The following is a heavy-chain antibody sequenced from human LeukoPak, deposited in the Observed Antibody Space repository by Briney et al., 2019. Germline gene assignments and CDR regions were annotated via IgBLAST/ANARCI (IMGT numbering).Heavy chain of an antibody. D-gene: IGHD2-2*01. Sequence: PGGSLRLSCAASELSVSSNYMSWVRQAPGKGLEWVSVIYSGGSTYYADSVKGRFTISRDNSKNTLYLQMNSLRDEDTAVYYCAKLTDIVVVPAARNGIYWGQGALVTVSS. J-gene: IGHJ4*02. V-gene: IGHV3-66*04. CDR2: IYSGGST. CDR3: AKLTDIVVVPAARNGIY. CDR1: ELSVSSNY.